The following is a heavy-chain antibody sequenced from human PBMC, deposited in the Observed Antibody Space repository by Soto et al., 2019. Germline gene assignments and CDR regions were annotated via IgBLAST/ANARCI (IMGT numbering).Heavy chain of an antibody. Sequence: TLSLTCTVSGGSITTGGSYWSWIRQHPGKGLEWIGNIYHSGNTYYNPSLKSRLTISVDTSKNHFSLMVDSVTAADTAVYYCARARFQVLYGKPYFDSWGQGTLVTVSS. J-gene: IGHJ4*02. V-gene: IGHV4-31*03. CDR2: IYHSGNT. CDR3: ARARFQVLYGKPYFDS. D-gene: IGHD2-2*02. CDR1: GGSITTGGSY.